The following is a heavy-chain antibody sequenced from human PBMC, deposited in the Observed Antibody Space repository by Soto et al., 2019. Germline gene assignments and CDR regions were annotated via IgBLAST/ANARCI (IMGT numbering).Heavy chain of an antibody. CDR2: IYHTGNA. J-gene: IGHJ5*02. CDR3: ARDFFDSSDYTTNWFDP. Sequence: ASETLSLTCSVSGDSISNSRFYWAWIRQPPGEGLEWIGSIYHTGNAYYNPSLKSRVTISVDTSKNQFSLKLTSVTAADAALYYYARDFFDSSDYTTNWFDPWGQGTLVTVSS. V-gene: IGHV4-39*01. CDR1: GDSISNSRFY. D-gene: IGHD3-22*01.